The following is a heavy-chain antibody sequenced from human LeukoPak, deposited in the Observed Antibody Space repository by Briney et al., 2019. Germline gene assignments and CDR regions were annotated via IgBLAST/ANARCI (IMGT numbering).Heavy chain of an antibody. Sequence: ASVKVSCKVSGCTLTELSMHWVRQAPGKVLEWMGGFDPEDGETIYAQKFQGRVTMTEDTSTDTAYMELSSLRSEVTAVYYCARDYRDAFDIWGQGTMVTVSS. J-gene: IGHJ3*02. CDR3: ARDYRDAFDI. CDR1: GCTLTELS. CDR2: FDPEDGET. V-gene: IGHV1-24*01.